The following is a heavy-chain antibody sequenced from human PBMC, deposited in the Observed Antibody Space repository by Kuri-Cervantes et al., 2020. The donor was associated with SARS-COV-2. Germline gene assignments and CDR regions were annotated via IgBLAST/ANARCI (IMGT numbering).Heavy chain of an antibody. D-gene: IGHD2-2*01. Sequence: GESLKISCAASGFTFSSYWMHWVRQAPGEGLVWVSRINSDGSSTSYADSVKGRFTISRDNAKNTLYLQMNSLRAEDTAVYYCAREPHIVPAAIYYYYYYGMDVWGQGTTVTVSS. CDR3: AREPHIVPAAIYYYYYYGMDV. V-gene: IGHV3-74*01. J-gene: IGHJ6*02. CDR2: INSDGSST. CDR1: GFTFSSYW.